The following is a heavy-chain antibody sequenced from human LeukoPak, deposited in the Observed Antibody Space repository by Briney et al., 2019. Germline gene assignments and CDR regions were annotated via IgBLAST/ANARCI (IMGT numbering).Heavy chain of an antibody. CDR3: ARDLGYNWNVDWLEP. V-gene: IGHV1-18*01. CDR2: ISAYNGNT. D-gene: IGHD1-20*01. J-gene: IGHJ5*02. Sequence: GASVKVSCKASGYTFTIYGISRVRQAPGQGREWMGWISAYNGNTNYAQKLQGRVTMTTDTSTSTAYMELRSLRSDDTAVYYCARDLGYNWNVDWLEPGGKGTLVTVSS. CDR1: GYTFTIYG.